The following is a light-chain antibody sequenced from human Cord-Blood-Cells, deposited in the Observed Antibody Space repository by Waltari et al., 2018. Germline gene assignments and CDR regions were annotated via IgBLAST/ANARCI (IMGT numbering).Light chain of an antibody. CDR3: QQYYSTPYS. Sequence: DIVMTQSPDSLALSLGERATINCKSSQSVLYSSNNKNYLAWYQQKPGQPPKRLIYWASTRESGVPDRFSGSGSGTDFTLTISSLQAEDVAVYYCQQYYSTPYSFGQGTKLEIK. CDR2: WAS. J-gene: IGKJ2*03. CDR1: QSVLYSSNNKNY. V-gene: IGKV4-1*01.